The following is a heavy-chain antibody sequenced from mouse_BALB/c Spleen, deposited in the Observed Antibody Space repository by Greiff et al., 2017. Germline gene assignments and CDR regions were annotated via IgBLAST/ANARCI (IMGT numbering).Heavy chain of an antibody. V-gene: IGHV5-17*02. CDR2: ISSGSSTI. J-gene: IGHJ3*01. CDR3: ARSAYYGNFAY. D-gene: IGHD2-10*01. CDR1: GFTFSSFG. Sequence: DVMLVESGGGLVQPGGSRKLSCAASGFTFSSFGMHWVRQAPEKGLEWVAYISSGSSTIYYADTVKGRFTISRDNPKNTLFLQMTSLRSEDTAMYYCARSAYYGNFAYWGQGTLVTVSA.